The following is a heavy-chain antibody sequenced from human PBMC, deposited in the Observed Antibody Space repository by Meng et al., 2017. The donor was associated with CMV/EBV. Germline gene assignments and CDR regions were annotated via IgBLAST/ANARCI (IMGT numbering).Heavy chain of an antibody. CDR2: IRYDGSNK. D-gene: IGHD6-13*01. J-gene: IGHJ5*02. CDR1: GFTFNSYS. V-gene: IGHV3-30*02. Sequence: GESLKISCAASGFTFNSYSMNWVRQAPGKGLEWVAFIRYDGSNKYYADSVKGRFTISRDNSKNTLYLQMNSLRAEDTAVYYCAKVGYSSSWYSWGQGTLVTVSS. CDR3: AKVGYSSSWYS.